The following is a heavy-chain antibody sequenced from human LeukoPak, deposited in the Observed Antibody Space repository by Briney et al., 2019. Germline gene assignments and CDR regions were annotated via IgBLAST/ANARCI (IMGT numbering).Heavy chain of an antibody. CDR1: GGTFSSYA. CDR3: ASGYYYDSSGYFLGTFDY. V-gene: IGHV1-69*05. CDR2: IIPIFGTA. D-gene: IGHD3-22*01. Sequence: PVASVKVSCKASGGTFSSYAISWVRQAPGQGLEWMGGIIPIFGTANYAQKFQGRVTITTDESTSTAYMELSSLRSEDTAVYYCASGYYYDSSGYFLGTFDYWGQGTLVTVSS. J-gene: IGHJ4*02.